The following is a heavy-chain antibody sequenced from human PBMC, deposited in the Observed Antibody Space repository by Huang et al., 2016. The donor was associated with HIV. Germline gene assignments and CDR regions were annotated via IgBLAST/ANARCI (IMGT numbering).Heavy chain of an antibody. CDR2: MGGSEGNT. V-gene: IGHV3-23*01. CDR3: AKRGPVAAGGYWYFVL. D-gene: IGHD6-19*01. CDR1: GFTFGICA. J-gene: IGHJ2*01. Sequence: EVQLLESGGGLVQPGGSLRLSCAASGFTFGICAMTWGRQAPGKGLEWVATMGGSEGNTFYADAVKGRCAISRDNSKNMLYLQMNSRRAEDTAVYYCAKRGPVAAGGYWYFVLWGRGTLVTVSS.